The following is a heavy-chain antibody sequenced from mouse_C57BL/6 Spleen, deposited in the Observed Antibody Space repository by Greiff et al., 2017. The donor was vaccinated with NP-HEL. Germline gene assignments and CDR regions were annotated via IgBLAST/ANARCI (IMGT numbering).Heavy chain of an antibody. CDR3: ARAGLPLYAMDY. J-gene: IGHJ4*01. CDR1: GYSITSGYY. Sequence: EVQLQESGPGLVKPSQSLSLTCSVTGYSITSGYYWNWIRQFPGNKLEWMGYISYDGSNNYNPSLKNRISITRDTSKNQFFLKLNSVTTEDTATYYCARAGLPLYAMDYWGQGTSVTVSS. D-gene: IGHD2-10*01. CDR2: ISYDGSN. V-gene: IGHV3-6*01.